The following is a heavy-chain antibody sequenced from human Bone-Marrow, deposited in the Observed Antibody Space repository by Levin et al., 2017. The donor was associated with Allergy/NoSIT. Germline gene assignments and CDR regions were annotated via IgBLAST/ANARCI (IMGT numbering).Heavy chain of an antibody. D-gene: IGHD7-27*01. CDR2: IYHSGST. Sequence: SQTLSLTCGVSDDSISSSNWWTWVRQPPGKGLEWIGEIYHSGSTNYNPSLKSRVTLSVEKSKNQFSLKLSSVTAADTAVYYCARRNVRATGEDWFDRWGQGTLVTVSS. V-gene: IGHV4-4*02. CDR1: DDSISSSNW. J-gene: IGHJ5*02. CDR3: ARRNVRATGEDWFDR.